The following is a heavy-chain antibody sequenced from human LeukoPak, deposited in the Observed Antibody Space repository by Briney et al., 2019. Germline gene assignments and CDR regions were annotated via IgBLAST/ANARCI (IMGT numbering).Heavy chain of an antibody. V-gene: IGHV4-34*01. Sequence: SETLSLTCAVYGGSFSDSYWTWIRQPPGKGLEWIGEINHSGSTNYNPSLKSRVTISVDTSKNQFSLKLSSVTAADTAVYYCARIRLVKTHGGNAFDIWGQGTMVTVSS. D-gene: IGHD4-23*01. J-gene: IGHJ3*02. CDR2: INHSGST. CDR3: ARIRLVKTHGGNAFDI. CDR1: GGSFSDSY.